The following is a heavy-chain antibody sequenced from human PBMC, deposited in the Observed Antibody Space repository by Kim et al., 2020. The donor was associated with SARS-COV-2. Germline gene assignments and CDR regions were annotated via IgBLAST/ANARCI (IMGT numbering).Heavy chain of an antibody. J-gene: IGHJ3*02. D-gene: IGHD2-2*01. CDR1: GFTFSSYG. V-gene: IGHV3-33*01. CDR2: IWYDGSNK. Sequence: GGSLRLSCAASGFTFSSYGMHWVRQAPGKGLEWVAVIWYDGSNKYYADSLQGRFTISRDNSKNRLYLQMNSLRAEDTAVYYCARSRYCSSTSCRDAFDIWGQGTMVTVSS. CDR3: ARSRYCSSTSCRDAFDI.